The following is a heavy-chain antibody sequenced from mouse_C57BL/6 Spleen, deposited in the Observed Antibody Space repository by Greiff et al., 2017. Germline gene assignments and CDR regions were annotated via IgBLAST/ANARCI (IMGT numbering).Heavy chain of an antibody. CDR1: GYTFTDYE. CDR2: IDPETGGT. V-gene: IGHV1-15*01. J-gene: IGHJ1*03. Sequence: QVQLQQSGAELVRPGASVTLSCKASGYTFTDYEMHWVKQTPVHGLEWIGAIDPETGGTAYNQKFKGKAILTADKSSSTAYMELRSLTSEDSAVYYCTRRIYYYGSPWYFDVWGTGTTVTVSS. D-gene: IGHD1-1*01. CDR3: TRRIYYYGSPWYFDV.